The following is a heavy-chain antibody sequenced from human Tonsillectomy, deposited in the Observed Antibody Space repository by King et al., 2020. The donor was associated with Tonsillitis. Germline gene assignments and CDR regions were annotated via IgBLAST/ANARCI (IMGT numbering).Heavy chain of an antibody. D-gene: IGHD1-1*01. V-gene: IGHV3-23*04. CDR1: GFTFSNYA. CDR2: ISGSGGST. J-gene: IGHJ3*01. CDR3: AKSVGSSTSVAFDL. Sequence: VQLVESGGGLVQPGGSLRLSCAASGFTFSNYAMNWVRQAPGKGLEGVSGISGSGGSTYYADSVQGRFTISQDNSENTLFLQMNSLGAEDTAMYYCAKSVGSSTSVAFDLWGQGTLVTVSS.